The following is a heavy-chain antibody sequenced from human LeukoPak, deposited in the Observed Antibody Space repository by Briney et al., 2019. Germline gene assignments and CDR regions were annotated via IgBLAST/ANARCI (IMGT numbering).Heavy chain of an antibody. J-gene: IGHJ4*02. CDR2: ISSSGSTI. D-gene: IGHD5-18*01. Sequence: GGSLRLSCAAAGFSFSYYDMNWVRQAPGKGLEWVSYISSSGSTIYYADSVKGRFTTSRDNAKNSLYLQMNSLRAEDTAVYYCARVSGGYSYGYHYWGQGTLVTVSS. V-gene: IGHV3-11*01. CDR3: ARVSGGYSYGYHY. CDR1: GFSFSYYD.